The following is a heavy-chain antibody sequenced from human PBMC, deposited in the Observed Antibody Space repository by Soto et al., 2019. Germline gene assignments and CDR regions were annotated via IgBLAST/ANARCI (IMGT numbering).Heavy chain of an antibody. J-gene: IGHJ4*02. V-gene: IGHV3-23*01. CDR1: GFTFSNYA. D-gene: IGHD3-16*01. CDR3: AKDRLAGGFDY. CDR2: VSATAGTT. Sequence: GGSLRLSFAASGFTFSNYAMSWVRQAPGKGLEWVSLVSATAGTTYYTDSVKGWFTISRDNSRNTVYLQMNSLRADDTAVYYCAKDRLAGGFDYWGQGTLVTVSS.